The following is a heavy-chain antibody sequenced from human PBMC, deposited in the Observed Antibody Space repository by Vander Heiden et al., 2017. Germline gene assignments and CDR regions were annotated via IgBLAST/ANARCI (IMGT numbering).Heavy chain of an antibody. CDR2: IYDSGSP. CDR3: AREGSGNYFDLGYYYYGMDV. J-gene: IGHJ6*02. D-gene: IGHD3-22*01. CDR1: GGAVSGHS. Sequence: QVQLQESGPGLVKPSETLSLTCTLSGGAVSGHSWNWIRQRPGKGLEWIGHIYDSGSPDYNPSLKSRVTMSIDTSKNQISLILSSVTAADTAVYYCAREGSGNYFDLGYYYYGMDVWGQGTTVTVSS. V-gene: IGHV4-59*02.